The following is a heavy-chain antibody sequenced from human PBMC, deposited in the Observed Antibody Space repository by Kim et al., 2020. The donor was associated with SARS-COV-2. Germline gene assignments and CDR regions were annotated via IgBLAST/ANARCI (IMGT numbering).Heavy chain of an antibody. J-gene: IGHJ5*02. Sequence: GGSLRLSCAASGFTFSSSWMTWVRQAPGKGLEWVANIRHDESDKNYVDSSKGRFSISRDNAKNSLYLQMNSLRAEDTAVYYCVKGGWFGLSWGQGILVTVSS. D-gene: IGHD3-10*01. CDR1: GFTFSSSW. V-gene: IGHV3-7*01. CDR3: VKGGWFGLS. CDR2: IRHDESDK.